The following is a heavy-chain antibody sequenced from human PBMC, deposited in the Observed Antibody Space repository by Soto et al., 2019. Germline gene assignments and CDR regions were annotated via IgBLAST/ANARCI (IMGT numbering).Heavy chain of an antibody. J-gene: IGHJ4*02. CDR3: GGDWAGSDY. CDR1: GGSISSNNW. D-gene: IGHD3-10*01. Sequence: QVQLQESGPGLVKPSGTLSLTCVVSGGSISSNNWWSWVRQPPGKGLEWIGELFHTGRTNYNPSLKGRVTISVDKSKNYFSLNLSSVTAADTAVYYCGGDWAGSDYWGQGTLVTVSS. V-gene: IGHV4-4*02. CDR2: LFHTGRT.